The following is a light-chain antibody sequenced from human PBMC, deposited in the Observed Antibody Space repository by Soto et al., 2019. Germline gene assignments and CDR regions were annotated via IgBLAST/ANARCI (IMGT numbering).Light chain of an antibody. V-gene: IGLV2-23*02. CDR2: EVS. J-gene: IGLJ2*01. CDR1: SSDVGNYNL. CDR3: CSYAGSSNVV. Sequence: QSALTQPASVSRSPGQSITISCTGTSSDVGNYNLVSWYQEHPGKAPKLMMYEVSKRPSGVSNRFSGSKSGNTASLTISGLQAEDEADYYCCSYAGSSNVVFGGGTKLTVL.